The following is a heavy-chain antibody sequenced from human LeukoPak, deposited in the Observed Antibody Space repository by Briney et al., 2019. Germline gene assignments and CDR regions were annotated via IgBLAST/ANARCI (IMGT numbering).Heavy chain of an antibody. Sequence: WASLKVSCKASGYTFTAYYMHWVRQAPGQGLEWMGWIDPKGGGTKYAQNFQGRVTMARDTSISTAYMELSRLTSDDTAVYYCARGGGLAAAGTRFDYWGQGTLVTVSS. J-gene: IGHJ4*02. V-gene: IGHV1-2*02. D-gene: IGHD6-13*01. CDR3: ARGGGLAAAGTRFDY. CDR2: IDPKGGGT. CDR1: GYTFTAYY.